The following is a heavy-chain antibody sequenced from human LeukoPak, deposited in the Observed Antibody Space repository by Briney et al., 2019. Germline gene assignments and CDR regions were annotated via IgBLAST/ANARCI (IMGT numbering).Heavy chain of an antibody. J-gene: IGHJ3*02. V-gene: IGHV1-2*02. CDR1: GYTFTGYY. D-gene: IGHD5-18*01. CDR3: ARAPRRGYSYGTI. Sequence: ASVKVSCKASGYTFTGYYMHWVRQAPGQGLEWMGWINPNGGGTNYAQKFQGRVTMTRDTSISTAYMELSRLRSDDTAVYYCARAPRRGYSYGTIWGQGTMVTVSS. CDR2: INPNGGGT.